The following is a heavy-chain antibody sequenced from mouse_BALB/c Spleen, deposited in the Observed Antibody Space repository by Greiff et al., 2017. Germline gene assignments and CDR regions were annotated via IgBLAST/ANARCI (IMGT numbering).Heavy chain of an antibody. V-gene: IGHV1-66*01. CDR2: IFPGSGNT. Sequence: VQLQQSGPELVKPGASVKISCKASVYSFTSYYIHWVKQRPGQGLEWIGWIFPGSGNTKYNEKFKGKATLTADTSSSTAYMQLSSLTSEDSAVYFCARSGDGGFAYWGQGTLVTVSA. CDR3: ARSGDGGFAY. CDR1: VYSFTSYY. D-gene: IGHD3-3*01. J-gene: IGHJ3*01.